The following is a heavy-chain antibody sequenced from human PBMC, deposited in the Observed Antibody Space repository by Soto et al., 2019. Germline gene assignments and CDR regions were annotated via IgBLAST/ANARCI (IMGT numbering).Heavy chain of an antibody. CDR3: ARHEGSVDYDYIWGSYGGLTYVFDY. J-gene: IGHJ4*02. V-gene: IGHV4-39*01. D-gene: IGHD3-16*01. CDR1: GGSISSSSYY. CDR2: IYYSGST. Sequence: SETLSLTCTVSGGSISSSSYYWGWIRQPPGKGLEWIGSIYYSGSTYYNPSLKSRVTISVDTSKNQFSLKLSSVTAADTAVYYCARHEGSVDYDYIWGSYGGLTYVFDYWGQGTLVTVSS.